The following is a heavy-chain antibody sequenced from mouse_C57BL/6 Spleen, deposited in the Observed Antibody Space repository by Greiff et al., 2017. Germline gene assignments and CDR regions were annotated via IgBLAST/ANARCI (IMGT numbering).Heavy chain of an antibody. Sequence: VKLQQSGAELVRPGSSVKLSCKASGYTFTSYWMDWVKQSPGQGLEWIGNIYPSDSETHYNQKFKDKATLTVDKSSSTAYMQLSSLTSEDSAVYYCAREGGNWCFDVWGTGTTVTVSS. CDR2: IYPSDSET. J-gene: IGHJ1*03. CDR1: GYTFTSYW. CDR3: AREGGNWCFDV. V-gene: IGHV1-61*01.